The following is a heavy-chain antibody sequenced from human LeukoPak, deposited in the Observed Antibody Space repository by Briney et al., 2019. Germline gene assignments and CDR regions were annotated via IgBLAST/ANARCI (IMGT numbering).Heavy chain of an antibody. D-gene: IGHD6-19*01. J-gene: IGHJ3*02. CDR3: ARDRPSIAVAGEDAFDI. CDR1: GFTFSSYS. Sequence: GGSLRLSCAASGFTFSSYSMNWVRQAPGKGLEWVSSISSSSSYIYYADSVKGRFTISRDNAKNSLYLQMNSLRAEDTAVYYCARDRPSIAVAGEDAFDIWGQGTMVTVSS. V-gene: IGHV3-21*01. CDR2: ISSSSSYI.